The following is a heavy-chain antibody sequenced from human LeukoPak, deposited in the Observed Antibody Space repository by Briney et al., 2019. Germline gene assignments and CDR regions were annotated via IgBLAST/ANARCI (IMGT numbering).Heavy chain of an antibody. V-gene: IGHV1-69*06. J-gene: IGHJ4*02. CDR3: AREVYYYDSSGYYAGGSFDY. CDR1: GYTFTSYA. CDR2: IIPIFGTA. Sequence: ASVKVSCKASGYTFTSYAMNWVRQAPGQGLEWMGGIIPIFGTANYAQKFQGRVTVTADKSTSTAYMELSSLRSEDTAVYYCAREVYYYDSSGYYAGGSFDYWGQGTLVTVSS. D-gene: IGHD3-22*01.